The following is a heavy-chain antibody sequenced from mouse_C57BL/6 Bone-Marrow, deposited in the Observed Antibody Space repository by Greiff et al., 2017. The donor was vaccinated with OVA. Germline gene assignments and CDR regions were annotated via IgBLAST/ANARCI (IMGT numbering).Heavy chain of an antibody. V-gene: IGHV1-80*01. CDR2: IYPGDGDT. CDR3: VGDYSNYDYAMDY. CDR1: GYAFSSYW. D-gene: IGHD2-5*01. Sequence: LVESGAELVKPGASVKISCKASGYAFSSYWMNWVKQRPGKGLEWIGQIYPGDGDTNYNRKFKGKATLTADKSSSTAYMQLSSLTSEDSAVYFCVGDYSNYDYAMDYWGQGTSVTVSS. J-gene: IGHJ4*01.